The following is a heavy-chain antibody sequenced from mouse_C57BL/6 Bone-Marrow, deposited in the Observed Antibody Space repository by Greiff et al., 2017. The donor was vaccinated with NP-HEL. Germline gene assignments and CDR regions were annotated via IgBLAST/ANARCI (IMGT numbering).Heavy chain of an antibody. J-gene: IGHJ1*03. V-gene: IGHV1-58*01. CDR2: IYIGNGYT. CDR3: ARSPLYYYGSSHWYFDV. CDR1: GYTFTSYG. D-gene: IGHD1-1*01. Sequence: VHVKQSGAELVRPGSSVKMSCKTSGYTFTSYGINWVKQRPGQGLEWIGYIYIGNGYTEYNEKFKGKATLTSDTSSSTAYMQLSSLTSEDSAIYFCARSPLYYYGSSHWYFDVWGTGTTVTVSS.